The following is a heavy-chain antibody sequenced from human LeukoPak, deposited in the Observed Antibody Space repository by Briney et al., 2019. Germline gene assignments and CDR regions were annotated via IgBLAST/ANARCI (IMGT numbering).Heavy chain of an antibody. CDR2: INPNSGGT. J-gene: IGHJ6*02. V-gene: IGHV1-2*02. D-gene: IGHD3-9*01. Sequence: GASVKVSCKAPGYTFTGYYMHWVRQAPGQGLEWMGWINPNSGGTNYAQKFQGRVTMTRDTSISTAYMELSRLRSDDTAVYYCARYYDILTGWGDYYYGMDVWGQGTTVTVSS. CDR3: ARYYDILTGWGDYYYGMDV. CDR1: GYTFTGYY.